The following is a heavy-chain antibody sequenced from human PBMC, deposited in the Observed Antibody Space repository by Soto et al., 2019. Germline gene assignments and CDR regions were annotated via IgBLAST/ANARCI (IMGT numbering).Heavy chain of an antibody. CDR2: ISYDGSNK. J-gene: IGHJ4*02. CDR3: AKDRDWNDGLDY. V-gene: IGHV3-30*18. Sequence: QVQLVESGGGVVQPGRSLRLSCAASGFTFSSYGMHWVRQAPGKGLEWVAVISYDGSNKYYADSVKGRFTISRDNSKNPLYLQMNSLRAEDTAVYYCAKDRDWNDGLDYWGQGTLVTVSS. CDR1: GFTFSSYG. D-gene: IGHD1-1*01.